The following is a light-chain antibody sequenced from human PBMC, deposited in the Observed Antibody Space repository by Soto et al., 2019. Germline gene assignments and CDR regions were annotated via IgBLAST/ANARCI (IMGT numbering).Light chain of an antibody. J-gene: IGKJ3*01. CDR2: DTS. CDR3: QQRSNLPLFT. Sequence: EIVLTQSPATLSLSPGEGATLSCRASQSVSRYLTCYQQKPGQAPRLLIYDTSNRAIGIPARFSGSGSGTDFTLTISSLEPEDFAVYYCQQRSNLPLFTFGPGTKVDIK. CDR1: QSVSRY. V-gene: IGKV3-11*01.